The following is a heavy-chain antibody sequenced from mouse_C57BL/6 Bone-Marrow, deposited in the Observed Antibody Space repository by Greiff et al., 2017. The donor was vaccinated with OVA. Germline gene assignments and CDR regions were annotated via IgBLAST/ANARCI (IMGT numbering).Heavy chain of an antibody. Sequence: VQLQQSGAELVRPGASVTLSCKASGYTFTDYEMHWVKQTPVHGLEWIGAIDPETGGTAYNQKFKGKGILTADKSSGTAYIELRSLTSEDSAVYYCTSLTGSGAMDYWGQGTSVTVSS. J-gene: IGHJ4*01. CDR2: IDPETGGT. D-gene: IGHD4-1*01. V-gene: IGHV1-15*01. CDR3: TSLTGSGAMDY. CDR1: GYTFTDYE.